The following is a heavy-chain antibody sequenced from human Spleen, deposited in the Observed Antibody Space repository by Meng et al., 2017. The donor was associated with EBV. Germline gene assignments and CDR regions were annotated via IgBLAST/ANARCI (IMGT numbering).Heavy chain of an antibody. CDR1: GLTFSRYW. D-gene: IGHD1-14*01. J-gene: IGHJ5*01. CDR2: INEHGSIT. Sequence: VRLGAFGGALVRPGGSLRLSVAASGLTFSRYWMHWVRQVPGEGLVWVSRINEHGSITNYADSVKGRFTISRDNARNTLYLQMNSLRAEDIGLYFCSRDLAGSDDSWGQGTLVTVSS. V-gene: IGHV3-74*01. CDR3: SRDLAGSDDS.